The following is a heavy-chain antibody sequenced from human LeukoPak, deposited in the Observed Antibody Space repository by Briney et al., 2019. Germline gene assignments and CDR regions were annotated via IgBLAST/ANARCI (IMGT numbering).Heavy chain of an antibody. V-gene: IGHV7-4-1*02. J-gene: IGHJ4*02. Sequence: VASVKVSCKASGYTFTSYAMNWVRQAPGQGLEWMGWISTNTGNPTYAQGFTGRFVFSLDTSVSTAYLQISSLKPEDTAVYYCARAGYCSAAGCRLWAYWGQGTLVTVSS. D-gene: IGHD2-15*01. CDR2: ISTNTGNP. CDR1: GYTFTSYA. CDR3: ARAGYCSAAGCRLWAY.